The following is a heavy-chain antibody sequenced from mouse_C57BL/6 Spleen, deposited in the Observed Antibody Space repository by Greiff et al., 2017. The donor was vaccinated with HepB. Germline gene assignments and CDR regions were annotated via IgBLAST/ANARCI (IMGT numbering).Heavy chain of an antibody. Sequence: VKLMESGPELVKPGASVKLSCKASGYTFTSYDINWVKQRPGQGLEWIGWIYPRDGSTKYNEKFKGKATLTVDTSSSTAYMELHSLTSEDSAVYFCARSGFQANWDFDYWGQGTTLTVSS. D-gene: IGHD4-1*01. V-gene: IGHV1-85*01. CDR3: ARSGFQANWDFDY. CDR1: GYTFTSYD. J-gene: IGHJ2*01. CDR2: IYPRDGST.